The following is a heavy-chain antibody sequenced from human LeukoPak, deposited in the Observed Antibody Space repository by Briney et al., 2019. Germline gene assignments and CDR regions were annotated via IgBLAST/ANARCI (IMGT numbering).Heavy chain of an antibody. Sequence: QTGGSLRLPCTASGHTFSPHDMTGPPRAPGKALEWLSAISGSGVNTYYADSVKARFAASRDNSKSALALQMISLRAEDTAVYYCARCRSGYGSFDAFDLWGQGTWVTVSS. CDR3: ARCRSGYGSFDAFDL. CDR1: GHTFSPHD. V-gene: IGHV3-23*01. CDR2: ISGSGVNT. J-gene: IGHJ3*01. D-gene: IGHD3-22*01.